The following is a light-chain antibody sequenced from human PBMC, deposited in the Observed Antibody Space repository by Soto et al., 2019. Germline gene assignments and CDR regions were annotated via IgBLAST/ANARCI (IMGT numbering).Light chain of an antibody. CDR1: QSVSSY. J-gene: IGKJ5*01. V-gene: IGKV3-11*01. CDR2: DAS. Sequence: EIVLTQSPATLSLSPGERATLSCRASQSVSSYLAWYQQKPGQAPRLLIYDASNRATGIPARFSGSGSGTDFTLTISSLEPEGFAVYYCQQRINWPSITFGQGTRLEIK. CDR3: QQRINWPSIT.